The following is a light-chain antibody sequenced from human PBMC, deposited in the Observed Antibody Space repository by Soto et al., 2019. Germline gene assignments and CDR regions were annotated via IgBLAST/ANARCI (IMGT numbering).Light chain of an antibody. CDR3: QRYNSVPWT. CDR1: QAIRNY. Sequence: DIQMTQSPSSLSASEGDRVTMTCRASQAIRNYLAWYQQKSGEVPKLLIFSASTLQSGVPSRFSGSGSGTDFTLTISSLQPEDVATYYCQRYNSVPWTFGQGTKVEIK. CDR2: SAS. J-gene: IGKJ1*01. V-gene: IGKV1-27*01.